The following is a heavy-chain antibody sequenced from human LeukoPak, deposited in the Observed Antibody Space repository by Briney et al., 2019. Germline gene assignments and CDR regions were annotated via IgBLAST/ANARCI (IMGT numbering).Heavy chain of an antibody. CDR1: GYTFTSYG. D-gene: IGHD6-6*01. J-gene: IGHJ4*02. V-gene: IGHV1-18*01. Sequence: ASVKVSCKASGYTFTSYGISWVRQAPGQGLEWMGWINAYNGNTNHAQKFQGRVTMTTDTSTSTAYMELRSLRSDDTAVYYCARDLAARPSLGIDYWGQGTLVTVSS. CDR3: ARDLAARPSLGIDY. CDR2: INAYNGNT.